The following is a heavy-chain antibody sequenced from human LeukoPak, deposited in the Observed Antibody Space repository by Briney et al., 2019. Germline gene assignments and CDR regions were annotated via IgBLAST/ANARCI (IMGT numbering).Heavy chain of an antibody. CDR2: IYTSGST. J-gene: IGHJ4*02. CDR3: ARGPYSSSWYYFDY. D-gene: IGHD6-13*01. Sequence: SETLSLTCTVSSGSISSYYWSWIRQPAGKGLEWIGRIYTSGSTNYNPSLKSRVTMSVDTSKNQFSLKLSSVTAADTAVYYCARGPYSSSWYYFDYWGQGTLVTVSS. CDR1: SGSISSYY. V-gene: IGHV4-4*07.